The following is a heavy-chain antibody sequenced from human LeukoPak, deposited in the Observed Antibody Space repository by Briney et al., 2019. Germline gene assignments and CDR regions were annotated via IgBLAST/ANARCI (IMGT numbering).Heavy chain of an antibody. CDR1: GYTFTSYGI. V-gene: IGHV4-31*03. Sequence: SCKASGYTFTSYGISWIRQYPGKGLEWIGYIYYSGTSYFNPSLKSRLFIPLDTSKNQFSLKMSSVTAADTAVYYCARVYTSAWSDSNWFDPWGQGTLVTVSS. D-gene: IGHD6-19*01. CDR2: IYYSGTS. CDR3: ARVYTSAWSDSNWFDP. J-gene: IGHJ5*02.